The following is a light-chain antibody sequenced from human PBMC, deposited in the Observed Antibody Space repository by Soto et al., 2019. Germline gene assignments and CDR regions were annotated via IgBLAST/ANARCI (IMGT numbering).Light chain of an antibody. V-gene: IGLV1-44*01. CDR1: SSNIGSNT. J-gene: IGLJ2*01. Sequence: QLVLTQPPSASATPGQRVTISCSGSSSNIGSNTVNWYQHLPGTAPKLLIYTNSQRPSGVPDRFSGSKSGTSASLAISGLQSEDEADYYCAAWDDSLNVVLFGGGTKLTVL. CDR3: AAWDDSLNVVL. CDR2: TNS.